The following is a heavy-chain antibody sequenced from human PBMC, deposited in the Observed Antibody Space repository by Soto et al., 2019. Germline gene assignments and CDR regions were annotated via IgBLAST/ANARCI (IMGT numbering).Heavy chain of an antibody. CDR3: AQNGQWLATPPVA. CDR2: ITDSGYTS. V-gene: IGHV3-23*01. CDR1: GFTFSRLV. Sequence: AGSLPLSCSASGFTFSRLVMSWVRQAPGKGLERVADITDSGYTSKEAASVKGRFTISRDNSKSTLYLQMNSLRAEDTAIYYCAQNGQWLATPPVAWGQGSRVTVSS. D-gene: IGHD6-19*01. J-gene: IGHJ4*02.